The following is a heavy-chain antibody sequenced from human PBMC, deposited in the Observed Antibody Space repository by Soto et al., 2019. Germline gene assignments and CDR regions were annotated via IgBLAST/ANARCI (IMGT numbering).Heavy chain of an antibody. D-gene: IGHD3-22*01. Sequence: QEQLVQSGAEVKKPGSSVKVSCKDTGGLFSSYAIRWVRQAPGQGLAWMGGGIPVCGTTYYAQKFQDRGTMTADESTNTAYMELSSLTSEDTAMYYCARGGSGYILFNECWGQGSLVTVSA. V-gene: IGHV1-69*01. CDR3: ARGGSGYILFNEC. CDR1: GGLFSSYA. CDR2: GIPVCGTT. J-gene: IGHJ4*02.